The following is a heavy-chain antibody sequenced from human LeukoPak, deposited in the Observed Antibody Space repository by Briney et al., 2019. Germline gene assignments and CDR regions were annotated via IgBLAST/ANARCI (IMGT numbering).Heavy chain of an antibody. CDR3: ARDNSVRDEAWWFNP. CDR2: ISPSGGST. Sequence: AASVKVSCKAFGYTFTSNYMHWVRQAPGHGPEWMGVISPSGGSTTYAQKFQGRVTPTRDMSTSTDYLELSSLRSEDTAVYYCARDNSVRDEAWWFNPWGQGTLVTVSS. J-gene: IGHJ5*02. CDR1: GYTFTSNY. V-gene: IGHV1-46*01. D-gene: IGHD5-24*01.